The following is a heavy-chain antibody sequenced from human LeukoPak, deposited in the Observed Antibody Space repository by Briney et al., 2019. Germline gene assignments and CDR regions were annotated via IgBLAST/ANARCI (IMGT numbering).Heavy chain of an antibody. Sequence: ASVKVSCKASGYTFTSYDINWVRQATGQGLEWMGWMNPNSGNTGYAQKFQGRVTITRNTSISTACMELSSLRSEDTAVYYCARGHSGSYGGDAFDIWGQGTMVTVSS. CDR2: MNPNSGNT. J-gene: IGHJ3*02. V-gene: IGHV1-8*03. D-gene: IGHD1-26*01. CDR3: ARGHSGSYGGDAFDI. CDR1: GYTFTSYD.